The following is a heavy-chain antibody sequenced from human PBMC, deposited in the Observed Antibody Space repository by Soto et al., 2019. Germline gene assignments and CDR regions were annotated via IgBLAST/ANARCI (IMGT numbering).Heavy chain of an antibody. J-gene: IGHJ5*02. CDR3: ASGGPPVVPAAKGTYNWFDP. CDR1: GYTFTSYG. Sequence: QVQLVQSGAEVKKPGASVKVSCKASGYTFTSYGISWVRQAPGQGLEWMGWISAYNGNTNYAQKLQGRVTMTTDTSTSTAYMELRSRRSDDTAVYYCASGGPPVVPAAKGTYNWFDPWGQGTLVTVSS. CDR2: ISAYNGNT. V-gene: IGHV1-18*01. D-gene: IGHD2-2*01.